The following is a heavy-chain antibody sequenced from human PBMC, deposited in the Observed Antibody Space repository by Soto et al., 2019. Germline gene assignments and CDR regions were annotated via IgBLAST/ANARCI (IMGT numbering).Heavy chain of an antibody. CDR3: ARVYYDFWSGPYYMDV. CDR2: INSDGSST. J-gene: IGHJ6*03. D-gene: IGHD3-3*01. Sequence: EVQLVESGGGLVQPGGSLRLSCAASGFTFSSYWMHWVRQAQGKGLVWVSRINSDGSSTSYADSVKGRFTISRDNAKNTLYLQMNSLRAEDTAVYYCARVYYDFWSGPYYMDVWGKGTTVTVSS. CDR1: GFTFSSYW. V-gene: IGHV3-74*01.